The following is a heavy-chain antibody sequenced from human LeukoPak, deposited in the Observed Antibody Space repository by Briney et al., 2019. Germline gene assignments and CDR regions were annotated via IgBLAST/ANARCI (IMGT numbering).Heavy chain of an antibody. CDR2: MNPNSGNT. V-gene: IGHV1-8*01. J-gene: IGHJ4*02. D-gene: IGHD3-10*01. CDR3: ARGSYYGSGFLFDY. Sequence: GASVKVSCKASGYTFTSYDINWVRQATGQGLEWMGWMNPNSGNTGYAQKFRGRVTMTRNTSISTAYMELSSLRSEDTAVYYCARGSYYGSGFLFDYWGQGNLVTVSS. CDR1: GYTFTSYD.